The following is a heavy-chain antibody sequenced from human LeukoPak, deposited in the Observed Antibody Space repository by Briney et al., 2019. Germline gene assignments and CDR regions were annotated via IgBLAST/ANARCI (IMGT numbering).Heavy chain of an antibody. CDR1: GYTFTSYG. CDR2: ISAYNGNT. Sequence: ASVKVSCKASGYTFTSYGISWVRQAPGQGLEWMGWISAYNGNTNYAQKLQGRVTMTTDTSTSTAYMELRSLRSDDTVVYYCARMYYDILTGYYYFDYWGQGTLVTVSS. V-gene: IGHV1-18*04. J-gene: IGHJ4*02. D-gene: IGHD3-9*01. CDR3: ARMYYDILTGYYYFDY.